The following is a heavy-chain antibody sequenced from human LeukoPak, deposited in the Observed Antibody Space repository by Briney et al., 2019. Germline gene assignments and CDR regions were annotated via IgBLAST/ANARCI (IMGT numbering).Heavy chain of an antibody. CDR3: AKDGYYGSGSYLPYYYYYYMDV. CDR1: GFTFSSYA. CDR2: IRYDGSNK. D-gene: IGHD3-10*01. J-gene: IGHJ6*03. Sequence: PGGSLRLSCAASGFTFSSYAMHWVRQAPGKGLEWVAFIRYDGSNKYYADSVKGRFTISRDNSKNTLYLQMNSLRAEDTAVYYCAKDGYYGSGSYLPYYYYYYMDVWGKGTTVTISS. V-gene: IGHV3-30*02.